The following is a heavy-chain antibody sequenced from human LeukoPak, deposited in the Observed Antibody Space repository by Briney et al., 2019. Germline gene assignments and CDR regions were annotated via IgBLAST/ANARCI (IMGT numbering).Heavy chain of an antibody. CDR1: GGSFSGYY. J-gene: IGHJ4*02. D-gene: IGHD6-19*01. V-gene: IGHV4-34*01. Sequence: PSETLSLTCAVYGGSFSGYYWSWIRQPPGKGLEWIGEINHSGSTNYNPSLKSRVTIPVDTSKNQFSLKLSSVTAADTAVYYRARGLRYSSGWYGYWGQGTLVTVSS. CDR2: INHSGST. CDR3: ARGLRYSSGWYGY.